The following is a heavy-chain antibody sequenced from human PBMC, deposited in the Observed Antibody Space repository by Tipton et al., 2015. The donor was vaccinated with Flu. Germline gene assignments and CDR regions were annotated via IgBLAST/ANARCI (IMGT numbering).Heavy chain of an antibody. CDR2: IYYSGSI. V-gene: IGHV4-59*11. CDR3: AREWGDAFDI. Sequence: LTCTVSGGSISSHYWSWIRQPPGKGLEWIGYIYYSGSISYNPSLKSRVTISVDTSKNQFSLKLSSVTAADTAVYYCAREWGDAFDIWGQGTMVTASS. CDR1: GGSISSHY. J-gene: IGHJ3*02. D-gene: IGHD3-16*01.